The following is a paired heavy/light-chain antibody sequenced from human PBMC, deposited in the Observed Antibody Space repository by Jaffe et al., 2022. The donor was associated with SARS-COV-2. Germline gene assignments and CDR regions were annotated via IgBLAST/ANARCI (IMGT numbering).Light chain of an antibody. V-gene: IGKV2-30*01. CDR1: QSIDIDGHTF. Sequence: EVVLTQSPLSLPVTLGQPASISCRSSQSIDIDGHTFLNWFHQRPGQSPRRLVYKVSNRDSGVPDRFSGSASGTAFTLKIRRVEADDVGIYYCMQGTHWPYAFGQGTKLEI. CDR2: KVS. J-gene: IGKJ2*01. CDR3: MQGTHWPYA.
Heavy chain of an antibody. J-gene: IGHJ4*02. CDR1: GSTVLEHA. Sequence: DVQLVESGGGLVQPGRSVRLSCAVSGSTVLEHAMHWVRLVPGKGLEWVAGLFLRSGDAGYADSVRGRFTISRDDAKDSLYLQMNNLRPEDTAVYYCTKDELPGGADSWGQGTLVTVSS. D-gene: IGHD2-15*01. CDR3: TKDELPGGADS. CDR2: LFLRSGDA. V-gene: IGHV3-9*01.